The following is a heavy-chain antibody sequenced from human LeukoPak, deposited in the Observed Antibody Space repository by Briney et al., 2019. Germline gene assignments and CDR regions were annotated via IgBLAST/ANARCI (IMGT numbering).Heavy chain of an antibody. V-gene: IGHV3-7*01. J-gene: IGHJ6*03. D-gene: IGHD6-19*01. CDR1: GFTFSSYW. Sequence: GGSLRLSCAASGFTFSSYWMSWVRQAPGKGLEWVANIKQDGSEKYYVDSVKGRFTTSRDNAKNSLYLQMNSLRAEDTAVYYCARDHRGSGWLYYYYYYMDVWGKGTTVTVSS. CDR3: ARDHRGSGWLYYYYYYMDV. CDR2: IKQDGSEK.